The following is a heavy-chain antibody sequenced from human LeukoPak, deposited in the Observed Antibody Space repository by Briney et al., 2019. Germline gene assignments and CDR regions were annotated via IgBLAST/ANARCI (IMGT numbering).Heavy chain of an antibody. CDR3: ARLRRTGYSYGSYYDSSGLEFDFDS. J-gene: IGHJ4*02. D-gene: IGHD3-22*01. Sequence: PGGSLRLSCAASGFTFSDYYMSWIRQAPGKGLEWVSYISSSGSTIYYADSVKGRFTISRDNAKNSLYMQMNSLRAEDTAVYYCARLRRTGYSYGSYYDSSGLEFDFDSWGPGTLVTVSS. CDR1: GFTFSDYY. CDR2: ISSSGSTI. V-gene: IGHV3-11*01.